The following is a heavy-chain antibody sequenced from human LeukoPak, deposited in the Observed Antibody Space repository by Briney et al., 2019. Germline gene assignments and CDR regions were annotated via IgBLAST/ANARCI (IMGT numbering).Heavy chain of an antibody. CDR2: ISYDGSNK. Sequence: GGSLRLSCAASGFTFSSYAMHWVRQAPGKGLEWVAVISYDGSNKYYADSVKGRFTISRDNAKNSLYLQMNSLRTEDTAVYYCARDPEIPWGQGTMVTVSS. CDR3: ARDPEIP. V-gene: IGHV3-30-3*01. J-gene: IGHJ3*01. CDR1: GFTFSSYA.